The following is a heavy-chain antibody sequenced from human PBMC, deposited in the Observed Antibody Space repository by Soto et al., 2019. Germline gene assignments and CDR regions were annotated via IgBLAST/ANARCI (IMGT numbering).Heavy chain of an antibody. Sequence: QVQLVQSGAEVKKPGASVKVSCKAAGYTFSSHGINWVRQAPGQGLEWMGWISGYNGNTKYAQKLQRRVTMTTDTTTTTAYMELRSLISDDSAVYYCASWGGQVRDFGGSFDYWGQGTLVAVSS. CDR2: ISGYNGNT. CDR1: GYTFSSHG. J-gene: IGHJ4*02. D-gene: IGHD4-17*01. CDR3: ASWGGQVRDFGGSFDY. V-gene: IGHV1-18*04.